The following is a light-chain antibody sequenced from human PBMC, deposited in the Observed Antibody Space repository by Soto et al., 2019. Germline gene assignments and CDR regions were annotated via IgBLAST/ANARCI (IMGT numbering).Light chain of an antibody. J-gene: IGKJ1*01. CDR1: QSVSSSY. Sequence: EIVLTQSPGTLSLSPGERATLSCRASQSVSSSYLAWYQQKPGQAPRLLIYGASSRAPGISDRFSGSGSGTDFTLTISRLEPEDFAVYYCQQYGSSQWTFGQGTKVEIK. CDR3: QQYGSSQWT. CDR2: GAS. V-gene: IGKV3-20*01.